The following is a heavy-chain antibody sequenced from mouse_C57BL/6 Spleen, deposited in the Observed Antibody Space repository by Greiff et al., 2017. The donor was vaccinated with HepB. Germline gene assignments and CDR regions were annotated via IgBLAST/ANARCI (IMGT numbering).Heavy chain of an antibody. D-gene: IGHD2-4*01. CDR1: GYSFTSYY. V-gene: IGHV1-66*01. CDR2: IYPGSGNT. CDR3: ARGDYDYPFYAMDY. J-gene: IGHJ4*01. Sequence: QVQLQQSGPELVKPGASVKISCKASGYSFTSYYIHWVKQRPGQGLEWIGWIYPGSGNTKYNEKFKGKATLTADTSSSTAYMQLSSLTSEDSAVYYCARGDYDYPFYAMDYWGQGTSVTVSS.